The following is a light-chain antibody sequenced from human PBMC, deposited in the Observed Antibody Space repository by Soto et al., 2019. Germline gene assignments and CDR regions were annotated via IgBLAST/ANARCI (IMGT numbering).Light chain of an antibody. CDR2: KAS. CDR3: QRDNGYSEA. J-gene: IGKJ1*01. V-gene: IGKV1-5*03. CDR1: DMISTL. Sequence: ESQMTKSPTTLAASIRERVTITCRASDMISTLLALYQQKPGKAPKLLIYKASSLESGVPSRFSGSGSGTEFTLTIISLQPDDFAPYHCQRDNGYSEAFGQGTKVDIK.